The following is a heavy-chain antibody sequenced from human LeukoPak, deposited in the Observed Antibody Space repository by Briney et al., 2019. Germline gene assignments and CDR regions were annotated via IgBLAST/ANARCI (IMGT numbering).Heavy chain of an antibody. CDR1: GFTFSSYT. CDR3: ARDRGRRGITMRSDAFDI. Sequence: GGSLRLSCTASGFTFSSYTFNWVRQAPGKGLEWVSSISTSHSYIYYADSLKGRFTISRDNAKNSLYLQMNSLRAEDTAVYYCARDRGRRGITMRSDAFDIWGQGTMVTVSS. J-gene: IGHJ3*02. V-gene: IGHV3-21*04. CDR2: ISTSHSYI. D-gene: IGHD3-22*01.